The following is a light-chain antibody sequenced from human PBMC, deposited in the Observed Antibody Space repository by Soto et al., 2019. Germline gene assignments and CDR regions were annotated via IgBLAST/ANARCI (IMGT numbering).Light chain of an antibody. Sequence: DIRMTQSPSSLSASVGDRVTITCRASQGIRNYLAWYQQKPRKVPKLLIYAASTLQSGVPSRFSGSGSGTDFTLTISSLQPEDVATYYCHKYNSAPWTFGQGTKVEIK. CDR2: AAS. J-gene: IGKJ1*01. CDR3: HKYNSAPWT. CDR1: QGIRNY. V-gene: IGKV1-27*01.